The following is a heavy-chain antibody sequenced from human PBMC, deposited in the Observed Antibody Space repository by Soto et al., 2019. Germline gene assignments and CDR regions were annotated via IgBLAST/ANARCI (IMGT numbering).Heavy chain of an antibody. CDR1: GFTFDDYA. V-gene: IGHV3-9*01. CDR2: ISWNSASI. J-gene: IGHJ4*02. CDR3: VKDWGYDFCNGYFNS. D-gene: IGHD3-3*01. Sequence: PGGSLRLSCAASGFTFDDYAMHWVRQVPGKGLEWVSGISWNSASIGYADSVKGRFTTSRDNAKNSLYLEMNSLKTEGTALYYCVKDWGYDFCNGYFNSWGQGTPVPVSS.